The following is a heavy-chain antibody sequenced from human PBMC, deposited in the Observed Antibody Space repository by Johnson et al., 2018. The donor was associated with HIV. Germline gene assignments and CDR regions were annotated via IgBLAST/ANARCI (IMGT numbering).Heavy chain of an antibody. CDR2: ISSSGSTI. Sequence: QVQLVESGGGLVKPGGSLRLSCAVSGFIFRDYYMSWIRQAPGKGLEWVSYISSSGSTIYYADSVKGRFTISRDNAKNSLYLQMNSLRAEDTAVYYCARERINFWSSHDAFDIWGQGTMVTVSS. CDR1: GFIFRDYY. J-gene: IGHJ3*02. V-gene: IGHV3-11*04. CDR3: ARERINFWSSHDAFDI. D-gene: IGHD3-3*01.